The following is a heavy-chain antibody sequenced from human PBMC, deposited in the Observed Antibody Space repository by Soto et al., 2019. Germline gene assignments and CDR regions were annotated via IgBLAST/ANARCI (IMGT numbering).Heavy chain of an antibody. CDR1: GYPFTGPY. CDR2: INPSSGGT. Sequence: QAQLVQSGTEVKKPGASVKVSCKASGYPFTGPYIYWVRQAPGQGLEWMGWINPSSGGTEFAGKFQGRVTVTRDTSIRTVFLELNSLTSDDTGVYFCARDFRTYSHGVDVWGQGTAVIVSS. D-gene: IGHD4-4*01. V-gene: IGHV1-2*02. J-gene: IGHJ6*02. CDR3: ARDFRTYSHGVDV.